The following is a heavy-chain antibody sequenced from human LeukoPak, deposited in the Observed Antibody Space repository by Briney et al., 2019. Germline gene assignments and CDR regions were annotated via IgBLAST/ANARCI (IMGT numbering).Heavy chain of an antibody. Sequence: GGSLRPSCAASGFTFDDYGMSWVRQAPGKGLEWVSGINWNGGSTGYADSVKGRFTISRDNAKNSLYLQMNSLRAEDTALYYCARDIEYDSSGYPDYWGQGTLVTVSS. V-gene: IGHV3-20*04. J-gene: IGHJ4*02. CDR2: INWNGGST. CDR3: ARDIEYDSSGYPDY. CDR1: GFTFDDYG. D-gene: IGHD3-22*01.